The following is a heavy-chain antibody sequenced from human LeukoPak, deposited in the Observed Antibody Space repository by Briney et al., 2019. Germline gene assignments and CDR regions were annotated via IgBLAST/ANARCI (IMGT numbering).Heavy chain of an antibody. J-gene: IGHJ4*02. CDR3: ARVRRYQLLYEDY. CDR1: GGSISSSNW. CDR2: IYHSGST. V-gene: IGHV4-4*02. D-gene: IGHD2-2*02. Sequence: PSGTLSLTCAVSGGSISSSNWWSWVRQPPGKGLEWIGEIYHSGSTNYNPSLKSRVTISVDKSKNQFSLKLSSVTAADTAVYYCARVRRYQLLYEDYWGQGTLVTVSS.